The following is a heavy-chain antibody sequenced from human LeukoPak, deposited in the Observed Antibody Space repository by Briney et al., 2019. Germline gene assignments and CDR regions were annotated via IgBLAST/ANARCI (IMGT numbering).Heavy chain of an antibody. D-gene: IGHD5-12*01. J-gene: IGHJ6*02. CDR3: ARFGYVFPRYYYYGVDV. CDR2: INPSGGST. V-gene: IGHV1-46*03. Sequence: LXXXXIINPSGGSTSYAQKFQGRVTMTRDTSTSTVYMELSSLRSEDTAVYYCARFGYVFPRYYYYGVDVWGQGTTDTVSS.